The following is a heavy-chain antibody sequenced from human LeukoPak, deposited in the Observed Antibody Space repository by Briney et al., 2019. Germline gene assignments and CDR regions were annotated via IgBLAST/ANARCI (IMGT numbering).Heavy chain of an antibody. CDR1: GFTFSDYY. J-gene: IGHJ5*02. CDR2: VSSSSSYT. Sequence: GGSLRLSCAASGFTFSDYYMSWVRQAPGKGLEWVSYVSSSSSYTNYADSVKGRFTISRDNAKTSLYLQMNSLRAEDTAVYYCARVSTYYYGSGSYYPHNWFDPWGQGTLVTVSS. CDR3: ARVSTYYYGSGSYYPHNWFDP. V-gene: IGHV3-11*06. D-gene: IGHD3-10*01.